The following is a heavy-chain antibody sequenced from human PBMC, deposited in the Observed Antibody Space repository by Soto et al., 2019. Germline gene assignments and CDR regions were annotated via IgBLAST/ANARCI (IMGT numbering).Heavy chain of an antibody. CDR3: AREEGSCNGGPCYRGAFDI. CDR1: DFAFSLYS. D-gene: IGHD2-21*02. Sequence: EVQLVESGGGLVKPGGSPRLSCEACDFAFSLYSLIWVRQAPWKRLEWIAFISNGDNHIFYADSVRGRFTISRDNTKNSVYLQMNSLRAEDTAVYYCAREEGSCNGGPCYRGAFDIWGQGTMVTFPS. J-gene: IGHJ3*02. V-gene: IGHV3-21*01. CDR2: ISNGDNHI.